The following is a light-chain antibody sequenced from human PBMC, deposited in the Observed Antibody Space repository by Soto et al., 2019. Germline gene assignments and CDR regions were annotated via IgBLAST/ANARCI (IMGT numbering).Light chain of an antibody. CDR1: QGISSA. V-gene: IGKV1-13*02. Sequence: AIQLTQSPSSLSASVGDRVTITCRASQGISSALAWYQQKPGKAPKLLIYDASSLESGVPSRFSGRGSGTEFTLTISSLQPDDFATYYCQQYHTYTNTFGQGTRLEIK. CDR3: QQYHTYTNT. CDR2: DAS. J-gene: IGKJ5*01.